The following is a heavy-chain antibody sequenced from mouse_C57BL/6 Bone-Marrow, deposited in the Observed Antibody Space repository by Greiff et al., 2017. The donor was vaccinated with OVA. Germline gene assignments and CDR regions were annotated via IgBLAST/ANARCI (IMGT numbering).Heavy chain of an antibody. J-gene: IGHJ1*03. D-gene: IGHD2-12*01. CDR2: ISDGGSYT. CDR1: GFTFSSYA. CDR3: ARVFYSDWYFDV. Sequence: EVMLVESGGGLVKPGGSLKLSCAASGFTFSSYAMSWVRQTPEKRLEWVATISDGGSYTYYPDNVKGRFTISRDNAKNNLYLQMSHLKSEDTAMYYCARVFYSDWYFDVWGTGTTVTVSA. V-gene: IGHV5-4*03.